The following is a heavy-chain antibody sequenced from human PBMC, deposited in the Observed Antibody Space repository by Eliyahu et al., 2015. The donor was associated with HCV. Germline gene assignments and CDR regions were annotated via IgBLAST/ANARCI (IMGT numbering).Heavy chain of an antibody. CDR2: GSAFNGNT. CDR1: GYTFTSYG. V-gene: IGHV1-18*04. Sequence: QVQLVQSGAEVKKPGASVKVSCKASGYTFTSYGISWVPPGPGPRAGGGGGGSAFNGNTNYAQKLQGRVTMTTDTSTSTAYMELRSLRSDDTAVYYCARAGDIVVVPDDYWGQGTLVTVSS. J-gene: IGHJ4*02. CDR3: ARAGDIVVVPDDY. D-gene: IGHD2-2*01.